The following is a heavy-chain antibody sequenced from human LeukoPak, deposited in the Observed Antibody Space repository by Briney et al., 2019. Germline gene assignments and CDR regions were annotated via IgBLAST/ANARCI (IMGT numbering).Heavy chain of an antibody. CDR3: AGAQKLPQYYFDY. CDR1: GGSISSYY. J-gene: IGHJ4*02. V-gene: IGHV4-59*01. Sequence: PSETLSLTCTVSGGSISSYYWSWIRQPPGKGLEWIGYIYYSGSTNYNPSLKSRVTISVDTSKNQFSLKLSSVTAADTAVYYCAGAQKLPQYYFDYWGQGNLVTVSS. D-gene: IGHD2-15*01. CDR2: IYYSGST.